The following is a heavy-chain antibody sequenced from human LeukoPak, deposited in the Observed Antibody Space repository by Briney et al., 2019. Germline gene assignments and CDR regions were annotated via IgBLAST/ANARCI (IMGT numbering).Heavy chain of an antibody. Sequence: SETLSPTCTVSGGSISSGPYYWIWIRQHPGKGLEWIGYITYSGNTYYYPALNSRVTVSLDTSKTQFSLKLSSGTATDTAVYYCARIADDALDSYYSGMDVWGQGTTVTVSS. CDR1: GGSISSGPYY. D-gene: IGHD2-21*01. CDR2: ITYSGNT. J-gene: IGHJ6*02. CDR3: ARIADDALDSYYSGMDV. V-gene: IGHV4-31*03.